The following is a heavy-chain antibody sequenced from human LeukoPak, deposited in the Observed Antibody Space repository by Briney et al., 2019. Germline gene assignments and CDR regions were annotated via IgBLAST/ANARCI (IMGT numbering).Heavy chain of an antibody. V-gene: IGHV3-21*01. Sequence: GGSLRLSCAASGFTFSSYSMNWVRQAPGKGLEWVSSISSSSSYIYYADSVKGRFTISRDNAKNSLYLQMNSLRAEDTAVYYCARDIHDSSGYRSDAFDIWGQGTMVTVSS. J-gene: IGHJ3*02. CDR2: ISSSSSYI. D-gene: IGHD3-22*01. CDR3: ARDIHDSSGYRSDAFDI. CDR1: GFTFSSYS.